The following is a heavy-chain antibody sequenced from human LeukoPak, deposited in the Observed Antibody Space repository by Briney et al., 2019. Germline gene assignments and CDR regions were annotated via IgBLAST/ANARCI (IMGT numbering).Heavy chain of an antibody. D-gene: IGHD2-15*01. V-gene: IGHV4-39*01. Sequence: KPSETLSLTCTVSGGSISSSSYYWGWIRQPPGKGLEWIGSIYYSGSTYYNPSLKSRVTISVDTSKNQFSLKLSSVTAADTAVYYCARQLVVAASQTIFYYYGMDVWGQGTTVTVSS. CDR2: IYYSGST. CDR1: GGSISSSSYY. CDR3: ARQLVVAASQTIFYYYGMDV. J-gene: IGHJ6*02.